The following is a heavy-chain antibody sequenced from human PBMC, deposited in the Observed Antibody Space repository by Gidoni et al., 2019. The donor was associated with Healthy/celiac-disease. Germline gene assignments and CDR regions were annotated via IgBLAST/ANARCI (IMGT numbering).Heavy chain of an antibody. V-gene: IGHV4-61*01. CDR1: GGSVSSGSYY. CDR2: IYYSGST. Sequence: VQLQESGPGLVKPSETLSLTCTVSGGSVSSGSYYWSWFRQPPGKGLEWIGYIYYSGSTNYNPSLKSRVTXSVDXSKNQXXLKXXXVTXXDTXXXYCARVFLXRLVGXKYYFDYWGQGTLXTVSS. J-gene: IGHJ4*02. D-gene: IGHD1-26*01. CDR3: ARVFLXRLVGXKYYFDY.